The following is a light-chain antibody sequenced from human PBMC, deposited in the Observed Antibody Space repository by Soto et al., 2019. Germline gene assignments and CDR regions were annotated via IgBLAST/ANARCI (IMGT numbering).Light chain of an antibody. Sequence: QSALTQPASVSGSPGQSITISCTGTTSDVGAYNYFSWFQQYPGKAPKLMIYDVSTRPSGVSYRFSGSKSGNTASLTISGLQAEYEADYYCSSYTTTDTYVFGTGTKLTVL. CDR2: DVS. CDR1: TSDVGAYNY. CDR3: SSYTTTDTYV. V-gene: IGLV2-14*01. J-gene: IGLJ1*01.